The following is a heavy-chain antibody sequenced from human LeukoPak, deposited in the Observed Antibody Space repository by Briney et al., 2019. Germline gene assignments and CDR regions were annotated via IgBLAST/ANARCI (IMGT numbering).Heavy chain of an antibody. CDR3: ARGLSGSYYGGHYFDY. J-gene: IGHJ4*02. V-gene: IGHV4-34*01. Sequence: PSETLSLTCAVYGGSFSGYYWSWIRQPPGKGLEWIGEINHSGSTNYNPSLKSRVTISVDTSKNQFSLKLSSVTAADTAVYYCARGLSGSYYGGHYFDYWGQGTLVTVPS. D-gene: IGHD1-26*01. CDR1: GGSFSGYY. CDR2: INHSGST.